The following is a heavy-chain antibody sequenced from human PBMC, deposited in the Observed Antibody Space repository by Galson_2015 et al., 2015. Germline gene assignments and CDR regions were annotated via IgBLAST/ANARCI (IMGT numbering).Heavy chain of an antibody. D-gene: IGHD5-24*01. CDR1: GFTFSSYA. CDR3: AKARRRDGYNYLDAYFDY. J-gene: IGHJ4*02. Sequence: SLRLSCAASGFTFSSYAMSWVRQAPGKGLEWVSAISGSGGSTYYADSVKGRFTISRDNSKNTLYLQMNSLRAEDTAVYYCAKARRRDGYNYLDAYFDYWGQGTLLTVSS. CDR2: ISGSGGST. V-gene: IGHV3-23*01.